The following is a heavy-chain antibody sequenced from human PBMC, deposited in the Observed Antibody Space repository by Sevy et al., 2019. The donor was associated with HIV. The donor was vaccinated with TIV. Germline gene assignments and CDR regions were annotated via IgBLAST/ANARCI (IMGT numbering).Heavy chain of an antibody. Sequence: GGSLRLSCAASGFTFSSYGMHWVRQAPGKGLEWVAVISYDGSNKYYADSVKGRFTISRDNSKNTLYLQMNSRRADDTAVYYCVKDPKYYYGSGSNQIYYYYNGMDVWGQGTTVTVSS. D-gene: IGHD3-10*01. CDR2: ISYDGSNK. V-gene: IGHV3-30*18. CDR3: VKDPKYYYGSGSNQIYYYYNGMDV. CDR1: GFTFSSYG. J-gene: IGHJ6*02.